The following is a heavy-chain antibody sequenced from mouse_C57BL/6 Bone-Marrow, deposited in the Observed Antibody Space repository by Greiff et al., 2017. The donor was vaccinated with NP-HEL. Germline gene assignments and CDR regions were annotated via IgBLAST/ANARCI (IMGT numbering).Heavy chain of an antibody. V-gene: IGHV2-9-1*01. CDR3: ARRSRHDAWFDY. CDR1: GFSLTSYA. J-gene: IGHJ3*01. Sequence: VQGVESGPGLVAPSQSLSITCTVSGFSLTSYAISWVRQPPGKGLEWLGVIWTGGGTNYNSALKSRLSISTDNSKSQVFLKMYSVQTDDTVRYYCARRSRHDAWFDYWGQGTLVTVSA. CDR2: IWTGGGT. D-gene: IGHD2-12*01.